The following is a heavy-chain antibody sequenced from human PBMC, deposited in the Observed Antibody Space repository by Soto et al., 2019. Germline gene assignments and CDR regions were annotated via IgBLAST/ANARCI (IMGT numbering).Heavy chain of an antibody. J-gene: IGHJ3*02. D-gene: IGHD3-3*01. CDR1: GGSISSGDYY. CDR2: IYYSGST. V-gene: IGHV4-30-4*01. Sequence: SETLSLTCTVSGGSISSGDYYWSRIRQPPGKGLEWIGYIYYSGSTYYNLSLKSRVTISVDTSKNQFSLKLSSVTAADTAVYYCAREGLRFLEWLLYPNAFDIWGQGTMVTVSS. CDR3: AREGLRFLEWLLYPNAFDI.